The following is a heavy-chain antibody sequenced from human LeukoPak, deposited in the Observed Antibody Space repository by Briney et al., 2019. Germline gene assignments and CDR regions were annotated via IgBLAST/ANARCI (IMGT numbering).Heavy chain of an antibody. Sequence: PSETLSLTCTVSGGSISSYYWSWIRQPPGKGLEWIGYIYYSGSTNYNPSLKSRVTISVDTSKNQSSLKLSSVTAADTAVNYCARQEQTGDRDDVFDIWGKGKMVTVFS. CDR1: GGSISSYY. D-gene: IGHD7-27*01. V-gene: IGHV4-59*08. CDR3: ARQEQTGDRDDVFDI. J-gene: IGHJ3*02. CDR2: IYYSGST.